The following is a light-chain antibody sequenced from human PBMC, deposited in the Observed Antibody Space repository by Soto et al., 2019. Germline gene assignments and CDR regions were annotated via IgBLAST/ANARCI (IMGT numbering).Light chain of an antibody. CDR3: QQYYEFPLT. Sequence: EIVLTQSPGTLSLSPGERATLSCRASQSVSNNYLAWYQQKPGQAPRLLIYGASNRATGIPDRFSGSGSGTDFTLTISRLQSEDFATYYCQQYYEFPLTFGGGTKVDIK. V-gene: IGKV3-20*01. CDR2: GAS. J-gene: IGKJ4*01. CDR1: QSVSNNY.